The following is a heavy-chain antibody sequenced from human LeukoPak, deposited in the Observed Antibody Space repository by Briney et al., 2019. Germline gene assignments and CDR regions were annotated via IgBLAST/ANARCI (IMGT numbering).Heavy chain of an antibody. Sequence: ASVKVSCKASGYIFTAYYLHWVRQAPGQGPEWMGWIKADSGDTNYARKFQGRVTMTRDTSITTVYMELSSLTSDDTAVYYCTRIGDGYLYWGQGSLVTVSS. D-gene: IGHD5-24*01. J-gene: IGHJ4*02. CDR2: IKADSGDT. V-gene: IGHV1-2*02. CDR3: TRIGDGYLY. CDR1: GYIFTAYY.